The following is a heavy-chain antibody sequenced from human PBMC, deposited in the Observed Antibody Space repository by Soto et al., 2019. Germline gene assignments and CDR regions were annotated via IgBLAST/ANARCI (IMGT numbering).Heavy chain of an antibody. CDR1: GGTFSSYA. Sequence: QVQLVQSGAEVKKPGSSVKVSCKASGGTFSSYAISWVRQAPGQGLEWMGGIIPIFGTANYAQKFQGRVRITADXXTXTXXMELSSLRSEDTAVYYCASGYCISTSCRGLRHFDYWGQGTLVTVSS. V-gene: IGHV1-69*12. CDR2: IIPIFGTA. J-gene: IGHJ4*02. CDR3: ASGYCISTSCRGLRHFDY. D-gene: IGHD2-2*03.